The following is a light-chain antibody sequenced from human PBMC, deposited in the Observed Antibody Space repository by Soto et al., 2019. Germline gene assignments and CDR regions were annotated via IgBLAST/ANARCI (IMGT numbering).Light chain of an antibody. V-gene: IGLV2-14*03. CDR1: SSDVGGYNY. CDR2: DVN. CDR3: SSYSGSSTLVV. J-gene: IGLJ2*01. Sequence: SALTQPASVSGSPGQSITISCTGTSSDVGGYNYVSWYQQHPGKAPKLMIYDVNHRPSGVSNRFSGSKSGNTASLTISGLQAEDEADYYCSSYSGSSTLVVFGGGTKVTVL.